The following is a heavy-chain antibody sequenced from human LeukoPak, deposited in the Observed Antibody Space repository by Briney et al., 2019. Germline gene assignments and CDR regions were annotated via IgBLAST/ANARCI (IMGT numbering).Heavy chain of an antibody. J-gene: IGHJ5*02. CDR1: GFTFNSYT. Sequence: PGGSLRLSCAASGFTFNSYTMTWVRQAPGKGLEWVSAISGSGGSTYYADSVKGRFTISRDNSKNTLYLQMNSLRAEDTAVYYCAKLRDWMWFDPWGQGTLVTVSS. CDR2: ISGSGGST. CDR3: AKLRDWMWFDP. V-gene: IGHV3-23*01. D-gene: IGHD1-1*01.